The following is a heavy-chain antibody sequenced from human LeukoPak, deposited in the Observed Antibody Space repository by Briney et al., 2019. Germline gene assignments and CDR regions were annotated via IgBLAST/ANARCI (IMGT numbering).Heavy chain of an antibody. J-gene: IGHJ4*02. D-gene: IGHD2-15*01. Sequence: ASVKVSCKASGYTFTSYDINWVRQATGQGLEWMGWMNPNSGNTGYAQKFQGRVTMTRNTSISTAYMELSSLRSEDTAVYYCARPPVAATDYFDYWGQGTLVTVSS. CDR3: ARPPVAATDYFDY. CDR1: GYTFTSYD. V-gene: IGHV1-8*02. CDR2: MNPNSGNT.